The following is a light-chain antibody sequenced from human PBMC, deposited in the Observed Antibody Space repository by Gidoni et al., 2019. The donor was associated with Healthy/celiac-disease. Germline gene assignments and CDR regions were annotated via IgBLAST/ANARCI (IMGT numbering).Light chain of an antibody. CDR1: QSISSY. CDR2: AAS. CDR3: QQSYSTLALT. Sequence: DTQMTQSLASLSASVGDRVTITCRASQSISSYLNWYQQKPGKAPKLLIYAASSLQSGVPSRFSGSGSGTDFTLTISSLQPEDFATYYCQQSYSTLALTFGGGTKVEIK. V-gene: IGKV1-39*01. J-gene: IGKJ4*01.